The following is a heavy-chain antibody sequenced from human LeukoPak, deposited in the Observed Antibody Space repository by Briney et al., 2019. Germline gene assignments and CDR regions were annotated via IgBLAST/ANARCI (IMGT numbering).Heavy chain of an antibody. D-gene: IGHD7-27*01. J-gene: IGHJ4*02. CDR3: ARDVSATGGLDY. V-gene: IGHV3-15*07. CDR1: GFTFSNAW. CDR2: IKSKTDGGTT. Sequence: GGSLRLSCAASGFTFSNAWMNWVRQAPGKGLEWVGRIKSKTDGGTTDYAAPLKGRFTISRDDSRNTLYLQMDSLRVEDTAVYFCARDVSATGGLDYWGQGTLVTVSS.